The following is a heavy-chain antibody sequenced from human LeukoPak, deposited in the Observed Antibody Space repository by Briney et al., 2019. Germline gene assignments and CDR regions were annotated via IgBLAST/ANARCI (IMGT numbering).Heavy chain of an antibody. V-gene: IGHV4-59*01. D-gene: IGHD5-24*01. Sequence: SETLSLTCTVSGGSIGSYYWSWIRQPPGKGLEWIGYIYNSGSTSYSPSLKSRVSISVDTPKYQFSLRLSSVTAADTAVYYCARPSRDGYRYTFDYWGQGILVTVSS. CDR1: GGSIGSYY. CDR3: ARPSRDGYRYTFDY. CDR2: IYNSGST. J-gene: IGHJ4*02.